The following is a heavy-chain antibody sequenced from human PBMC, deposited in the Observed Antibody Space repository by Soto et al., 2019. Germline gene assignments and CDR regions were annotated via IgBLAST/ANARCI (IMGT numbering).Heavy chain of an antibody. J-gene: IGHJ4*02. D-gene: IGHD6-13*01. CDR2: INPNSGGT. CDR3: ARVAAAGITEIFDY. Sequence: GASVKVSCKASGYTFTGYYMHWVRQAPGQGLEWMGWINPNSGGTNYAQKFQGWVTMTRDTSISTAYMELSRLRSDDTAVYYRARVAAAGITEIFDYWGQGTLVTVSS. CDR1: GYTFTGYY. V-gene: IGHV1-2*04.